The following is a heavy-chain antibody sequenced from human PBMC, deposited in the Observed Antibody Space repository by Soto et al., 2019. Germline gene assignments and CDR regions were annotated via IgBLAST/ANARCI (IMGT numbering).Heavy chain of an antibody. V-gene: IGHV3-7*01. CDR2: INQDGSEK. CDR1: GFSFSSNW. J-gene: IGHJ4*02. D-gene: IGHD3-10*01. Sequence: GGSLGLSCTASGFSFSSNWMSWVRQAPGKGPEWVANINQDGSEKYCADSVKGRFTISRDNAKNSLYLQMDSLRVEDTALYYCFNVAFGYWGRGTLVTVSS. CDR3: FNVAFGY.